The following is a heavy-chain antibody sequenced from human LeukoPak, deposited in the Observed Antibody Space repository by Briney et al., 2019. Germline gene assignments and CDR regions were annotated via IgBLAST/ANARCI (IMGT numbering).Heavy chain of an antibody. CDR2: IGGSGIST. V-gene: IGHV3-23*01. Sequence: GGTLRLSCAASGFTFGSFGMSWVRQAPGKGLEWVAAIGGSGISTYYADSVKGRFTISRDNSKNTLYLQMNSLRAEDTAVYYCAKDRSYGIFDYWGQGTLVTVSS. CDR1: GFTFGSFG. J-gene: IGHJ4*02. D-gene: IGHD1-26*01. CDR3: AKDRSYGIFDY.